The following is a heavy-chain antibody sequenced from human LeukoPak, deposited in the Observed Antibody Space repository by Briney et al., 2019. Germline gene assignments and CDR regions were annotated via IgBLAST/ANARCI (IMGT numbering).Heavy chain of an antibody. CDR1: GYTFTSYG. Sequence: GASVEVSCKASGYTFTSYGISWVRQAPGQGLEWMGWISAYNGNTNYAQKLQGRVTMTTDTSTSTAYMELRSLRSDDTAVYYCARARTTLYYDFWSGYDYWGQGTLVTVSS. J-gene: IGHJ4*02. V-gene: IGHV1-18*01. CDR2: ISAYNGNT. D-gene: IGHD3-3*01. CDR3: ARARTTLYYDFWSGYDY.